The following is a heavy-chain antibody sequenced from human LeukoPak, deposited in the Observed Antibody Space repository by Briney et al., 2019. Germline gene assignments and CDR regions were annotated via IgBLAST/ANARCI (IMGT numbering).Heavy chain of an antibody. CDR2: TYYRSKWYN. CDR1: GDSVSSKSVA. CDR3: ARTRKQWLDYYFDY. Sequence: SQTLSLTCGISGDSVSSKSVAWNWVRQSPSRGLEWLGRTYYRSKWYNDYAVSVKSRVTINPDTSKNQFSLHLNSVTPEDTAVYYCARTRKQWLDYYFDYWGQGTLVTVSS. D-gene: IGHD6-19*01. J-gene: IGHJ4*02. V-gene: IGHV6-1*01.